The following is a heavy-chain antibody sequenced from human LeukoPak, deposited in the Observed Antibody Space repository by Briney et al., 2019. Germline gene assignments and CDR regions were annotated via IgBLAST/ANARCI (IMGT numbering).Heavy chain of an antibody. CDR3: ARGRAYYMDV. CDR1: GGSISSGSYY. J-gene: IGHJ6*03. Sequence: PSQTLSLTCTVSGGSISSGSYYWSWIRQPAGKGLEWIGRIYTSGSTNYNPSLKSRVTMSVDTSKNQLSLKLSSVTAADTAVYYCARGRAYYMDVWGKGTTVTISS. V-gene: IGHV4-61*02. CDR2: IYTSGST.